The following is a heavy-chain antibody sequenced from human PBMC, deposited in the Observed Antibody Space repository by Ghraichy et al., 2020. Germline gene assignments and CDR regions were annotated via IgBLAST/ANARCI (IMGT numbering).Heavy chain of an antibody. J-gene: IGHJ5*02. Sequence: SETLSLTCTVSGGSISSYYWSWIRQPPGKGLEWIGYIYYSGSTNYNPSLKSRVTISVDTSKNQFSLKLSSVTAADTAVYYCARDRVRLRWGGAWFDPWGQGTLVTVSS. CDR2: IYYSGST. D-gene: IGHD4-23*01. CDR1: GGSISSYY. CDR3: ARDRVRLRWGGAWFDP. V-gene: IGHV4-59*01.